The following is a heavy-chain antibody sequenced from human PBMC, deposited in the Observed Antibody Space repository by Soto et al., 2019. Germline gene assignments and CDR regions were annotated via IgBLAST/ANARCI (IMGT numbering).Heavy chain of an antibody. CDR3: ARGLSGSYYYFDY. CDR2: IWYDGSNK. CDR1: GFTFSSYG. D-gene: IGHD1-26*01. J-gene: IGHJ4*02. V-gene: IGHV3-33*01. Sequence: QVQLVESGGGVVQPGRSLRLSCAASGFTFSSYGMHWVRQAPGKGLEWVAVIWYDGSNKYYADSVKGRFTISRDNSKNTLYLQMNSLRAEDTAVYSCARGLSGSYYYFDYWGQGTLVTVSS.